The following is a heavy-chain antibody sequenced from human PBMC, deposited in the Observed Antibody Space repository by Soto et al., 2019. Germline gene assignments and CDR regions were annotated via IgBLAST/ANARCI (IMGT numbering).Heavy chain of an antibody. Sequence: GGSLRLSCKVSGMSVDDYHLTWVRQAPGRGLEWVSILYRGGYIRYRDSVLGRFTISRDISKNTLYLQMNYLTVEDTATYYCARPDENSFPSGLDVWGQGTTVTVSS. CDR2: LYRGGYI. CDR3: ARPDENSFPSGLDV. CDR1: GMSVDDYH. D-gene: IGHD4-4*01. J-gene: IGHJ6*02. V-gene: IGHV3-53*01.